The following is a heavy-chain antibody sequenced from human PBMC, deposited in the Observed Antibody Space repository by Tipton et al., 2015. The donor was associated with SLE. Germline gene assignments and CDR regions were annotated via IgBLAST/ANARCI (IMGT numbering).Heavy chain of an antibody. CDR1: GFTFSSYA. CDR3: ARVTTVTVLDI. V-gene: IGHV3-23*01. D-gene: IGHD4-11*01. J-gene: IGHJ3*02. Sequence: SLRLSCAASGFTFSSYAMSWVRPAPGKGLEWVSAISGSGGSTYYADSVKGRFTISRDNSKNTLYLQMNSLRAEDTAVYYCARVTTVTVLDIWGQGTMVTVSS. CDR2: ISGSGGST.